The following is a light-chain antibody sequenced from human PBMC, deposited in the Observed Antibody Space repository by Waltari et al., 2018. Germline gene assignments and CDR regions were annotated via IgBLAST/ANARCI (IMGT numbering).Light chain of an antibody. CDR1: SGDVGHYDY. J-gene: IGLJ1*01. V-gene: IGLV2-14*03. CDR2: DVA. Sequence: QSALTQPASVSGSPGQSITISCTGTSGDVGHYDYVSWYQQHPGKAPKVIIYDVATRPYGVSSRFSGSKSGNTASLTISGLQAEDEADYFCSSYTSSSTLYVFGTGTKVTVL. CDR3: SSYTSSSTLYV.